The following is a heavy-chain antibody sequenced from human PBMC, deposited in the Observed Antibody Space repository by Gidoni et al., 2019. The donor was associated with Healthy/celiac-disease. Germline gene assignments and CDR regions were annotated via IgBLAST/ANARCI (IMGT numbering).Heavy chain of an antibody. D-gene: IGHD4-17*01. CDR2: MNPNSGNT. CDR1: GYTFTSYD. CDR3: ASSATTVVTPGAFDI. V-gene: IGHV1-8*01. Sequence: QVQLVQSGAEVKKPGASVTVPCKASGYTFTSYDINWLRQATGQGLEWIGWMNPNSGNTGYAQKFQGRVTMTRNTSISTAYMELSSLRSEDTAVYYCASSATTVVTPGAFDIWGQGTMVTVSS. J-gene: IGHJ3*02.